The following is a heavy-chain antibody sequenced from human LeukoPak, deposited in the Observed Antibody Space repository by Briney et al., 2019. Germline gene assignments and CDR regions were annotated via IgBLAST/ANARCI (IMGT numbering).Heavy chain of an antibody. J-gene: IGHJ3*02. CDR1: GGSINGYC. V-gene: IGHV4-59*06. D-gene: IGHD6-6*01. Sequence: SETLSLTCSVSGGSINGYCWSWIRQSPGKGLEWIGYIYYSGSTYYNPSLKSRVTISVDTSKNQFSLKLSSVTAADTAVYYCATEYSSSPGAFDIWGQGTMVTVSS. CDR2: IYYSGST. CDR3: ATEYSSSPGAFDI.